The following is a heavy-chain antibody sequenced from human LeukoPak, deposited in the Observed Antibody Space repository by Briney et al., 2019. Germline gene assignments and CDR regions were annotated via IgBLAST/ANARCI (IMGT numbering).Heavy chain of an antibody. CDR3: ARRAGAYSHPYDF. J-gene: IGHJ4*02. D-gene: IGHD4-23*01. V-gene: IGHV3-23*01. Sequence: GGTLRLSCAASGFTFSSYGMSWVRQAPGKGLEWVSAISGSGGRTYYADSVTGRFTISRDNSKNTLYLQMNSLRAEDTAVYYCARRAGAYSHPYDFWGKGTLVTVSS. CDR2: ISGSGGRT. CDR1: GFTFSSYG.